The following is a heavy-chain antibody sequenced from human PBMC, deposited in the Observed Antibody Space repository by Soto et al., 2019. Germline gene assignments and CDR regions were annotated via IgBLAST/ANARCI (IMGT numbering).Heavy chain of an antibody. D-gene: IGHD2-21*02. CDR3: TKQKGDSRTYNGMDV. J-gene: IGHJ6*04. Sequence: SETLSLTCTVSGGSISSSSYYWGWIRQPPGKGLEWIGSIYYSGSTYYNPSLKSRVTISVDTSKNQFSLQLSSVTPEDTAVYSCTKQKGDSRTYNGMDVWGKGTTVTVSS. CDR1: GGSISSSSYY. V-gene: IGHV4-39*01. CDR2: IYYSGST.